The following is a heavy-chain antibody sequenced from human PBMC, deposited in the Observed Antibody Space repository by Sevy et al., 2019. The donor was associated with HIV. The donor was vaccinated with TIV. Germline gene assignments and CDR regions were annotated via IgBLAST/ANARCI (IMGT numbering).Heavy chain of an antibody. D-gene: IGHD6-13*01. J-gene: IGHJ4*02. CDR1: GFTFNTYW. CDR3: ARDLGYSTRGFDY. CDR2: INPDGSEK. V-gene: IGHV3-7*03. Sequence: GGSLRLSCVASGFTFNTYWMTWVRQAPGKGLEWVANINPDGSEKDYVDSVKGRFTISRDNAKNSLYLQMNSLRAEDTAVYYCARDLGYSTRGFDYWGQRTLVTVSS.